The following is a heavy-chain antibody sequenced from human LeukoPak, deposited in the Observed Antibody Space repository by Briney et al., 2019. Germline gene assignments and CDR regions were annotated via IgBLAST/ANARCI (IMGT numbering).Heavy chain of an antibody. D-gene: IGHD3-16*01. CDR3: ARQTRGLRLWFDP. V-gene: IGHV4-39*01. Sequence: PSETLSLTCTVSGGSISSSSYYWGWIRQPPGKGLEWIGSIYYSGGTYYNPSPKSRVTISVDTSKNQFSLKLSSVTAADTAVYYCARQTRGLRLWFDPWGQGTLVTVSS. J-gene: IGHJ5*02. CDR1: GGSISSSSYY. CDR2: IYYSGGT.